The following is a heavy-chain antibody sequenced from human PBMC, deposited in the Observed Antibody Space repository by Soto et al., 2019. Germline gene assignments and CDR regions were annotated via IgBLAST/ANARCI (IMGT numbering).Heavy chain of an antibody. D-gene: IGHD2-21*02. V-gene: IGHV3-30-3*01. CDR1: GFTFSSYA. CDR3: ATAETAKDTFNY. Sequence: GGSLRLSCAASGFTFSSYAMHWVRQAPGKGLEWVAVISYDGSNKYYADSVKGRFTISRDNSKNTLYLQMNSLRAEDTAVYYCATAETAKDTFNYWGQGNMVTVSS. J-gene: IGHJ4*02. CDR2: ISYDGSNK.